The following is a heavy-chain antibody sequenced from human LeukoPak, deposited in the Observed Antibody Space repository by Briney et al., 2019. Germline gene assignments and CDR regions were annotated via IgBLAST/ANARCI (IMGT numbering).Heavy chain of an antibody. CDR1: GGTFSSYA. CDR2: INPYNGNT. Sequence: ASVKVSCKASGGTFSSYAISWVRQAPGQGLEWMGWINPYNGNTNYEQKVQGRVTMTTDTSTSTAYMELRSLRSDDTAVYYCARSRYVSSLDYFFYYMDVWGKGTTVTVSS. D-gene: IGHD6-13*01. V-gene: IGHV1-18*01. CDR3: ARSRYVSSLDYFFYYMDV. J-gene: IGHJ6*03.